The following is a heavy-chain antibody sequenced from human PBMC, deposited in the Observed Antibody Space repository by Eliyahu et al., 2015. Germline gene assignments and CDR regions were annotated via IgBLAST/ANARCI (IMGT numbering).Heavy chain of an antibody. D-gene: IGHD2-15*01. CDR3: ARARYCSGGSCHLYYFDY. J-gene: IGHJ4*02. Sequence: QVQLQQWGAGLLKPSETLSLTCAVXGGSXXGYYWSWXRQPPGKGLEWIGEINHSGSTNYNPSLKSRVTISVDTSKNQFSLKLSSVTAADTAVYYCARARYCSGGSCHLYYFDYWGQGTLVTVSS. V-gene: IGHV4-34*01. CDR2: INHSGST. CDR1: GGSXXGYY.